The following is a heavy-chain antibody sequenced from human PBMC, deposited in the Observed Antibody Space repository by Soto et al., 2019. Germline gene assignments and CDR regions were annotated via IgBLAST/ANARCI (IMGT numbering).Heavy chain of an antibody. Sequence: GGSLRLSCAASGFTVSSNHMSWVRQAPGKGLEWVSVIYSGGSTYYADSVKGRFTISRDNSKNTLYLQMNSLRAEDTAVYYCARFGVGATSHFDYWGQGTLVTVSS. CDR3: ARFGVGATSHFDY. D-gene: IGHD1-26*01. CDR1: GFTVSSNH. V-gene: IGHV3-53*01. CDR2: IYSGGST. J-gene: IGHJ4*02.